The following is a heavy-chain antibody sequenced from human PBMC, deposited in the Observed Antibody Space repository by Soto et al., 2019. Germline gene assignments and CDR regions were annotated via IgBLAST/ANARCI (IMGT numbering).Heavy chain of an antibody. D-gene: IGHD2-2*01. J-gene: IGHJ4*02. CDR1: GFTFSSYG. Sequence: GGSLRLSCAASGFTFSSYGMHWVRQAPGKGLEWVAVISYDGSNKYYADSVKGRFTISRDNSKNTLYLQMNSLRAEDTAVYYSAKASPNIVVVPATTTRDYWGQGTLVTVSS. V-gene: IGHV3-30*18. CDR2: ISYDGSNK. CDR3: AKASPNIVVVPATTTRDY.